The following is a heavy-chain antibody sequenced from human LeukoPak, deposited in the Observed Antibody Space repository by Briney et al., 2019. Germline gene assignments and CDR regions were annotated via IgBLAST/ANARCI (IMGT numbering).Heavy chain of an antibody. J-gene: IGHJ4*02. Sequence: SETLSLTCAVYGGSFSGYYWSWIRQPPGKGLEWIGEINHSGSTNYNPSLKSRVTISVDTSKNQFSLKLSSVTAADTAVYYCARHVGLTMVRGAIILDYWGQGTLVTVSS. V-gene: IGHV4-34*01. CDR1: GGSFSGYY. CDR3: ARHVGLTMVRGAIILDY. D-gene: IGHD3-10*01. CDR2: INHSGST.